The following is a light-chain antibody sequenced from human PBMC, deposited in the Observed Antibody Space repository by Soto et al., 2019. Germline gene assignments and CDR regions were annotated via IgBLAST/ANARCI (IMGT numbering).Light chain of an antibody. Sequence: IQLTPSPSSLSASVGDRVIISCRARQGNTTFVAWYQQKSGKAPTLLIFAASTLQSGVPSRFGGSGTETDFTITNSSLQHEDLATYYGQQRTDRRCYVGPGTK. CDR1: QGNTTF. J-gene: IGKJ2*01. CDR3: QQRTDRRCY. CDR2: AAS. V-gene: IGKV1-9*01.